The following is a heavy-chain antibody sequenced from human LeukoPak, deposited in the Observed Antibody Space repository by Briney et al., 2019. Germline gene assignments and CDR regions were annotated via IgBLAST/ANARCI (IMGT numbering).Heavy chain of an antibody. J-gene: IGHJ3*01. CDR3: AGGFYDSNGFYSDAFDV. Sequence: SETLSLTCNVFGGSISSFYWSWIRQPPGKGLEWIGYIYTSGTTTYNPSLKSRATISVDTSKSRFSLTLSSVTAADTAVYYCAGGFYDSNGFYSDAFDVWGQGTLVSLSS. V-gene: IGHV4-4*09. CDR1: GGSISSFY. CDR2: IYTSGTT. D-gene: IGHD3-22*01.